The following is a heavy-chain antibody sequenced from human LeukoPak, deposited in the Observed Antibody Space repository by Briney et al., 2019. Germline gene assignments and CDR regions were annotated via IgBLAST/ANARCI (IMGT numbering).Heavy chain of an antibody. CDR1: GFTFSSYA. CDR3: AKAGGSYPLRYYFDY. Sequence: GGSLRLSCAAPGFTFSSYAMSWVRQAPGKGLEWVSAISGSGGSTYYADSVKGRFTISRDNSKNTLYLQMNSLRAEDTAVYYCAKAGGSYPLRYYFDYWGQGTLVTVSS. J-gene: IGHJ4*02. V-gene: IGHV3-23*01. D-gene: IGHD1-26*01. CDR2: ISGSGGST.